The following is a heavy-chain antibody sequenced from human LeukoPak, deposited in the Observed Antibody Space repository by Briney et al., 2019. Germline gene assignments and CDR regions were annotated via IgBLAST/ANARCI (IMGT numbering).Heavy chain of an antibody. J-gene: IGHJ5*02. CDR2: INAGNGNT. D-gene: IGHD5-18*01. Sequence: ASVKVSCKASGYTFTSYAMHWVRQAPGQRLEWMGWINAGNGNTKYSQKFQGRVTITRDTSASTAYMELSSLRSEDTAVYYCARARGYSYGFDPWGQGTLVTVSS. CDR1: GYTFTSYA. CDR3: ARARGYSYGFDP. V-gene: IGHV1-3*01.